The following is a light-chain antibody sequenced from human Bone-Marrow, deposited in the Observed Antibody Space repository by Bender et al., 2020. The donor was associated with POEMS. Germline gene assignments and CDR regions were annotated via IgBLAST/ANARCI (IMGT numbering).Light chain of an antibody. V-gene: IGLV1-44*01. CDR3: AAWEDSLNGWV. Sequence: QSVLTQPPSASGTPGQRVNISCSGSSSNIGTNPVNWYQPLPGTAPKLLIYINNQRPSGVPDRFSGSKSGTSASLASSGVQSEDEADYYCAAWEDSLNGWVFGGGTKLTVL. CDR2: INN. CDR1: SSNIGTNP. J-gene: IGLJ3*02.